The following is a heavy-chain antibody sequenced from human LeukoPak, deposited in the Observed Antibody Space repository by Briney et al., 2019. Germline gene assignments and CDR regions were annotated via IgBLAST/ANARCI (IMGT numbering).Heavy chain of an antibody. CDR3: ARAYCGGDCLPGAY. CDR1: GYTFTNYG. D-gene: IGHD2-21*02. J-gene: IGHJ4*02. CDR2: ISAYTGNT. V-gene: IGHV1-18*01. Sequence: ASVKVSFKASGYTFTNYGISWVRQAPGQGLEWMGWISAYTGNTSYAQNLQGRVTMTTDTSISTGYMELSSLTSDDTAVYYCARAYCGGDCLPGAYWGQGTLVTVSS.